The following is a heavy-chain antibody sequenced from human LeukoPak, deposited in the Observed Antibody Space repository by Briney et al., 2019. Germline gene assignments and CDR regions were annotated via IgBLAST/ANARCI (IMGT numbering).Heavy chain of an antibody. CDR3: VRDPDYGVLYFV. D-gene: IGHD4/OR15-4a*01. CDR2: IRSSSSTI. CDR1: GFTFSSYN. V-gene: IGHV3-48*01. Sequence: GGSLRLSCVASGFTFSSYNMNWVRQAPGKGLEWVSYIRSSSSTIYYADSVKGRFTISRDNAKNSLYLQMNSLRAEDTAVYYCVRDPDYGVLYFVWGKGTTVTVSS. J-gene: IGHJ6*04.